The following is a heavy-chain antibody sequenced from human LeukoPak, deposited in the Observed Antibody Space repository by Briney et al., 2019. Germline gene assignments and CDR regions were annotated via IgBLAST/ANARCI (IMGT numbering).Heavy chain of an antibody. D-gene: IGHD3-22*01. V-gene: IGHV4-34*01. CDR3: ARHSTTYYYDSSGYSQFDY. CDR1: GGSFSGYY. J-gene: IGHJ4*02. Sequence: MSSETLSLTCAVYGGSFSGYYWSWIRQPPGKGLEWIGEINHSGSTNYNPSLKSRVTISVDTSKNQFSLKLSSVTAADTAVYYCARHSTTYYYDSSGYSQFDYWGQGTLVTVSS. CDR2: INHSGST.